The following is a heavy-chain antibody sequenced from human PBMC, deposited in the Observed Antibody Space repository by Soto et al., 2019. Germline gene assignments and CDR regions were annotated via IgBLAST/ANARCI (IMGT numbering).Heavy chain of an antibody. J-gene: IGHJ4*02. V-gene: IGHV1-2*02. CDR3: AKVAGHKNARFDT. CDR2: INPGSGVT. CDR1: GYSFTKYH. Sequence: ASVKVSCKASGYSFTKYHVHWVRQAPGQGLEWMGWINPGSGVTNQAQKFQGRVTMTRDTSITTTYMELNSLTSDDTAVYYCAKVAGHKNARFDTWGQGALVTVYS. D-gene: IGHD2-15*01.